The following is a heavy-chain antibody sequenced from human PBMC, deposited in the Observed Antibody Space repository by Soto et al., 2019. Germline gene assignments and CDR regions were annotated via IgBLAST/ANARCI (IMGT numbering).Heavy chain of an antibody. CDR2: ISAYNGNT. CDR3: ARDARDDSSGYYYGADY. J-gene: IGHJ4*02. CDR1: GYTFTSYG. Sequence: ASVKVSCKASGYTFTSYGISWVRQAPGQGLEWMGWISAYNGNTNYAQKLQGRVTMTTDTSTSTAYMELRSLRSDDTAVYYCARDARDDSSGYYYGADYWGQGTLVTVSS. V-gene: IGHV1-18*01. D-gene: IGHD3-22*01.